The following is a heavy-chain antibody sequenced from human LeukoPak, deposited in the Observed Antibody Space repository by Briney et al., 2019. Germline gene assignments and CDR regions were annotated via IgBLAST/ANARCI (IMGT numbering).Heavy chain of an antibody. CDR3: ARDHCSGGSCYRAA. CDR2: INWNGGST. CDR1: EFTFSTYS. D-gene: IGHD2-15*01. V-gene: IGHV3-20*04. Sequence: GGSLRLSCAASEFTFSTYSMSWVRQAPGKGLEWVSGINWNGGSTGYADSVKGRFTISRDNAKNSLYLQMNSLRAEDTALYYCARDHCSGGSCYRAAWGQGTLVTVSS. J-gene: IGHJ5*02.